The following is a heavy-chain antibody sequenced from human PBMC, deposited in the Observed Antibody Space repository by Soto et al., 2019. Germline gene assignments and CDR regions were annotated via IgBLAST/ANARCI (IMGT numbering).Heavy chain of an antibody. CDR3: ARDPRYCSGGSCYGLFAFDI. CDR2: INPNSGGT. J-gene: IGHJ3*02. V-gene: IGHV1-2*04. D-gene: IGHD2-15*01. Sequence: ASVKVSCKASGYTFTGYYMHWVRQAPGQGLEWMGWINPNSGGTNYAQKFQGWVTMTRDTSISTAYMELSRLRSDDTAVYYCARDPRYCSGGSCYGLFAFDIWGQGTMVTV. CDR1: GYTFTGYY.